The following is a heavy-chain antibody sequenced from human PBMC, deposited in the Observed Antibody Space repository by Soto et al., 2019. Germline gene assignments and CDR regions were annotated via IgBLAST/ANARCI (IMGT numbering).Heavy chain of an antibody. J-gene: IGHJ4*02. CDR3: ARGPALSSSYLYYFDY. CDR1: GGSFSGYY. D-gene: IGHD6-13*01. CDR2: INHSGST. Sequence: CAVYGGSFSGYYWSWIRQPPGKGLEWIGEINHSGSTNYNPSLKSRVTISVDTSKNQFSLKLSSVTAADTAVYYCARGPALSSSYLYYFDYWGQGTLVTVSS. V-gene: IGHV4-34*01.